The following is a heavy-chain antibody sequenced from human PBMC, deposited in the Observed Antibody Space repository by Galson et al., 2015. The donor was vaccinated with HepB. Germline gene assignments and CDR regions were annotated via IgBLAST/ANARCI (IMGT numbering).Heavy chain of an antibody. CDR1: GYIFTSFW. CDR3: ARFRSDSDTFDL. J-gene: IGHJ3*01. CDR2: IDPRDSYI. Sequence: QSGAEVKKPGESLRISCKGSGYIFTSFWITWVRLMPGKGLECMGRIDPRDSYINYSPSFQGHVTISADKSFTTAYLQWSSLRASDTAIYYCARFRSDSDTFDLWGQGTMVTV. V-gene: IGHV5-10-1*01. D-gene: IGHD2-21*02.